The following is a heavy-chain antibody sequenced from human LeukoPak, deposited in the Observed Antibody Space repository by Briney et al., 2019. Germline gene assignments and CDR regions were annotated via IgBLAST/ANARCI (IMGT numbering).Heavy chain of an antibody. V-gene: IGHV3-49*04. J-gene: IGHJ6*02. CDR1: GFTFGDYG. Sequence: GGSLRLSCTASGFTFGDYGMTWVRQAPGKGLEWVGFIRSKAYGGTTKYAASVKGRFTISRDDSKSIAYLQMNSLKTEDTAVYYCSASIAAAGSYDYYGMDVWGQGTTVTVSS. D-gene: IGHD6-13*01. CDR2: IRSKAYGGTT. CDR3: SASIAAAGSYDYYGMDV.